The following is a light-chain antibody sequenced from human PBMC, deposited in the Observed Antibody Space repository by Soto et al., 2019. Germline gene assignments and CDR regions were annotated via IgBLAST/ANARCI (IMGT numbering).Light chain of an antibody. CDR3: QQYSIWRT. Sequence: IVLTQSPRTLSLSPGERAPLSCRASQSLSSSQLAWYQQKPGQAPRLLIYDASSRATGIPDRFSGGGSGTDFTLTISRLQSEDFAVYYCQQYSIWRTFGQGTKVDIK. CDR2: DAS. V-gene: IGKV3-20*01. CDR1: QSLSSSQ. J-gene: IGKJ1*01.